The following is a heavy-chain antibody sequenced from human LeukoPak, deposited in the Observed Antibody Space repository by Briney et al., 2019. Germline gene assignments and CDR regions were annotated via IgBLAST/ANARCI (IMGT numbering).Heavy chain of an antibody. CDR2: IIPIFGTA. V-gene: IGHV1-69*13. D-gene: IGHD5-24*01. J-gene: IGHJ4*02. CDR1: GGTFSVYA. Sequence: SVKVSCKASGGTFSVYAISWVRQAPGQGLEWMGGIIPIFGTANYAQKFQGRVTITADESTSTAYMELSSLRSEDTAVYYCARDWARDGYNSFGYWGQGTLVTVSS. CDR3: ARDWARDGYNSFGY.